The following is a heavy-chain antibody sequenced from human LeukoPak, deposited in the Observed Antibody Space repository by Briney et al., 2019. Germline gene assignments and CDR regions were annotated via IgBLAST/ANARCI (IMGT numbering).Heavy chain of an antibody. J-gene: IGHJ4*02. CDR1: GYTFTGYY. V-gene: IGHV1-2*06. Sequence: ASVKVSCKASGYTFTGYYMHWVRQAPGQGLEWMGRINPNSGGTNYAQKFQGRVTMTRDTSISTAYMELSRLRSDDTAVYYCARGMGLGSYYNVKPDYWGQGTLVTVSS. CDR2: INPNSGGT. D-gene: IGHD3-10*01. CDR3: ARGMGLGSYYNVKPDY.